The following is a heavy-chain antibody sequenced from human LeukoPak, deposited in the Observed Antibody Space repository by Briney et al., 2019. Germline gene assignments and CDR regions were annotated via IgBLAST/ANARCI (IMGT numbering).Heavy chain of an antibody. D-gene: IGHD2-15*01. Sequence: GGSLRLSCAASGFTFSDAWMSWVRQAPGKGLEWVGRIKNKNTGETTDYAAPVKGRFTISRDDSKNTLYLQMNSLKSEDTAVYYCTRAIGGGRDPDFDYWGQGTLVTVSS. V-gene: IGHV3-15*01. CDR1: GFTFSDAW. J-gene: IGHJ4*02. CDR2: IKNKNTGETT. CDR3: TRAIGGGRDPDFDY.